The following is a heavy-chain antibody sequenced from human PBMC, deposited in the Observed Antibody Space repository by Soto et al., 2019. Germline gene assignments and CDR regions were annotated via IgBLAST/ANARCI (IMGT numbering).Heavy chain of an antibody. Sequence: EVQLLESGGGLVQPGGSLRLSCAASGFTFYRYDMFWVRQTPRRGLKWVSFISGSGGRIEYGDFVRGRFTASRDNAEDTLSLQMNTLASDDTGVYYCVRRGSETGWYFDQWGQGTLVVVSS. CDR1: GFTFYRYD. V-gene: IGHV3-23*02. CDR2: ISGSGGRI. CDR3: VRRGSETGWYFDQ. D-gene: IGHD6-19*01. J-gene: IGHJ4*02.